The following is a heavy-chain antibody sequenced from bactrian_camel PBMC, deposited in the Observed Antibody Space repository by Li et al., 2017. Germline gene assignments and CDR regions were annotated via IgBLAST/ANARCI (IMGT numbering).Heavy chain of an antibody. CDR2: IDGDGNL. V-gene: IGHV3S55*01. Sequence: HVQLVESGGGSVQAGGSLRLSCVASGYTYGSYCLAWFRQAAGKEREGVAAIDGDGNLSYSDSVKGRFTISKDYAKDLVYLQMNGLQPEDTGMYYCAADQLYG. D-gene: IGHD6*01. CDR1: GYTYGSYC.